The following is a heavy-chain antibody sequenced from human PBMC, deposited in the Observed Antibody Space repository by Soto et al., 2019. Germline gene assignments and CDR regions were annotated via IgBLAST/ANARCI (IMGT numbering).Heavy chain of an antibody. CDR2: IIPIFGTA. D-gene: IGHD6-6*01. CDR1: GGTFSSYA. Sequence: GAPAEVSCKASGGTFSSYAISWVRQAPGQGLEWMGGIIPIFGTANYAQKFQGRVTITADKSTSTAYMELSSLRSEDTAVYYCAGSSSSRGGYYYGMDVWGQGTTVTVSS. V-gene: IGHV1-69*06. CDR3: AGSSSSRGGYYYGMDV. J-gene: IGHJ6*02.